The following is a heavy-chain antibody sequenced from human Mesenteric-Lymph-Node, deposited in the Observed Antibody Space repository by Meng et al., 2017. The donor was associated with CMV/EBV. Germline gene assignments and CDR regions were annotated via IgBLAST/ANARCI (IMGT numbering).Heavy chain of an antibody. Sequence: GGSLRLSCAASGFTFSSFPMHWVRQAPGKGLEWVLVVSYDGSDKYYVDSVKGRFTISRDNSKNMLYLQMNSLRAEDTAVYYCAKDITDFGVAGRGMDVWGQGITVTVSS. D-gene: IGHD3-3*01. J-gene: IGHJ6*02. V-gene: IGHV3-30*04. CDR2: VSYDGSDK. CDR3: AKDITDFGVAGRGMDV. CDR1: GFTFSSFP.